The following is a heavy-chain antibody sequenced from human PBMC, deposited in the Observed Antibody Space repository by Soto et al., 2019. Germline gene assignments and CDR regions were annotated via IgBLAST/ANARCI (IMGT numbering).Heavy chain of an antibody. Sequence: SETLSLTCSVSGASVAGGSYYWSWVRQPPGKGLEWIGYIPSRGRPFYNPSLTSRGTISADTSKNQLSLQLTSVTAADTAVYYCARDTYSGYDFDLWGQGTLVTVSS. CDR2: IPSRGRP. CDR3: ARDTYSGYDFDL. CDR1: GASVAGGSYY. D-gene: IGHD5-12*01. J-gene: IGHJ5*02. V-gene: IGHV4-30-4*01.